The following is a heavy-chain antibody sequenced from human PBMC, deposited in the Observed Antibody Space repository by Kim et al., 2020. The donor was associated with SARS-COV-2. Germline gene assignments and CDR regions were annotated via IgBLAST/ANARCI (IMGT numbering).Heavy chain of an antibody. CDR1: GYIFTDYY. D-gene: IGHD6-13*01. Sequence: ASVKVSCKTSGYIFTDYYIHWVRQAPGQGLEWMGWINPNGGATNYEQKFQGRFTVTRDTSISTAYMDLSRLTSDDTAVYFCSREDTYSNSLALWGQGTLVTVSS. CDR3: SREDTYSNSLAL. CDR2: INPNGGAT. J-gene: IGHJ4*02. V-gene: IGHV1-2*02.